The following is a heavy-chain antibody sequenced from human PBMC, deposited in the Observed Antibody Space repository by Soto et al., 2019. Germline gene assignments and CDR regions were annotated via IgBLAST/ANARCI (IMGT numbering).Heavy chain of an antibody. V-gene: IGHV3-30-3*01. J-gene: IGHJ4*02. CDR3: ARDSEGQFDY. Sequence: QVPLVESGGGVVQPGRSLRLSCAASGFTFSSYAMHWVRQAPGKGLEWVAVISYDGSNKYYADSVKGRFTISRDNSKNTLYLQMNSLRAEDSAVYYCARDSEGQFDYWGQGTLVTVSS. CDR2: ISYDGSNK. CDR1: GFTFSSYA.